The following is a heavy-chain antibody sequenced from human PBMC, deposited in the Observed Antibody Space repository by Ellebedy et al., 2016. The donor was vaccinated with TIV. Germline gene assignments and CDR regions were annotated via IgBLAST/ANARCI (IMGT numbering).Heavy chain of an antibody. Sequence: SETLSLXCTVSGGSISSSSYYWGWIRQPPGKGLEWIGSIYYSGSTYYNPSLKSRVTISVDTSKNQFSLKLSSVTAADTAVYYCARGAPVEADYWGQGTLVTVSS. D-gene: IGHD4-23*01. CDR2: IYYSGST. CDR3: ARGAPVEADY. J-gene: IGHJ4*02. CDR1: GGSISSSSYY. V-gene: IGHV4-39*01.